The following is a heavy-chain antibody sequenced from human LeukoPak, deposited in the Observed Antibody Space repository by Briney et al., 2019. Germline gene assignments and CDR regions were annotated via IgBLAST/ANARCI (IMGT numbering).Heavy chain of an antibody. V-gene: IGHV4-4*07. CDR1: GGSISNHY. CDR2: IFSSGSA. D-gene: IGHD3-3*01. CDR3: ARGGDDFWSGYTIDY. Sequence: KPSETLSLTCTVSGGSISNHYWIWIRQSAGRGLECIGRIFSSGSANYNPSLRGRVTMSVDTSKNQFSLRLSSVTAADTAVYYCARGGDDFWSGYTIDYWGQGTLVTVSS. J-gene: IGHJ4*02.